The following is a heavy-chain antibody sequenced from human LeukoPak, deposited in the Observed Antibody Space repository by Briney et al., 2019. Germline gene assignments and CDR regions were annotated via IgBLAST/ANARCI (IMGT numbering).Heavy chain of an antibody. J-gene: IGHJ5*02. V-gene: IGHV1-2*02. Sequence: ASVKVSCKASGYTFTSYYMHWVRQAPGQGLEWMGWINPNSGGTNYAQKFQGRVTMTRDTSISTAYMELSRLRSDDTAVYYCARGLERWVRGVIMKNNWFHPWGQGTLVTVSS. CDR2: INPNSGGT. CDR3: ARGLERWVRGVIMKNNWFHP. CDR1: GYTFTSYY. D-gene: IGHD3-10*01.